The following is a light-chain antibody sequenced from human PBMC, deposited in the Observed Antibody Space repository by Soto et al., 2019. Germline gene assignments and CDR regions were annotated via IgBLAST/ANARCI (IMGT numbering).Light chain of an antibody. Sequence: DVVMTQSPLSLSVTLGQPASISCRSSQGLVYSDGNTFLNWFHQRPGQSPRRLIYQVSNRDSGVXDXXRGRGSGTDYPLTISRVEAADVGIYFCVQVTHWPWTFGQGTKVEIK. CDR3: VQVTHWPWT. CDR1: QGLVYSDGNTF. CDR2: QVS. V-gene: IGKV2-30*01. J-gene: IGKJ1*01.